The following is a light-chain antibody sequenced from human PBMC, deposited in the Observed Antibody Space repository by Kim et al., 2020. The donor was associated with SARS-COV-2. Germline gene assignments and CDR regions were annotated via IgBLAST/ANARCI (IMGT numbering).Light chain of an antibody. CDR3: QQYNTYPLT. CDR1: QSIANW. CDR2: KAS. V-gene: IGKV1-5*03. J-gene: IGKJ4*01. Sequence: DIQMTQSPSTLSAVVGDRVTITCRASQSIANWLAWFQQKPGKAPNLLIYKASSLDSGVPSRFSGSGSGTEFTLTISSLQPDDFATYYCQQYNTYPLTFGGGTKVDIK.